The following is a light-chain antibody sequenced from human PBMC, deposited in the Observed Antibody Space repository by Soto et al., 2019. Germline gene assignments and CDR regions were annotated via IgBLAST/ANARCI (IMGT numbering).Light chain of an antibody. J-gene: IGKJ5*01. Sequence: QSPTTQCVSPVERATLSCKLSQSVRGNLVWYQQKPGPAPRLLIYGASTRATGIPARFSGSGSGTDFTLTISSLEPADFAVYYCHQRSEWPPITVGQRTRRE. CDR1: QSVRGN. CDR2: GAS. V-gene: IGKV3-11*01. CDR3: HQRSEWPPIT.